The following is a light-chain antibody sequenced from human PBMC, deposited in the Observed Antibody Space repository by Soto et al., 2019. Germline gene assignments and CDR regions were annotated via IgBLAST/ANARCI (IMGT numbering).Light chain of an antibody. V-gene: IGKV1-9*01. Sequence: DIQLTQAPSFLSASAGDRVSITCRASQAISSYLAWYQQKPGRDPKLLIYAASTLQSGVPSRFSGSGSGTEFTLTITSLQPEDFATYYCQQLNSFPITFGQGTRLEIK. CDR3: QQLNSFPIT. J-gene: IGKJ5*01. CDR2: AAS. CDR1: QAISSY.